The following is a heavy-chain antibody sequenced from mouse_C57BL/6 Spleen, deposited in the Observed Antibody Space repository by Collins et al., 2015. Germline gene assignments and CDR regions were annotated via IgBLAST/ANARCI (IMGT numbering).Heavy chain of an antibody. CDR2: INTYSGVP. CDR3: ARSRHYYGSSYDWYFDV. Sequence: KISCKASGYTFTTYGMSWVKQAPGKGLKWMGWINTYSGVPTYADDFKGRFAFSLQTSASTAYLQINNLKNEDTATYFCARSRHYYGSSYDWYFDVWGTGTTVTVSS. CDR1: GYTFTTYG. V-gene: IGHV9-3*01. D-gene: IGHD1-1*01. J-gene: IGHJ1*03.